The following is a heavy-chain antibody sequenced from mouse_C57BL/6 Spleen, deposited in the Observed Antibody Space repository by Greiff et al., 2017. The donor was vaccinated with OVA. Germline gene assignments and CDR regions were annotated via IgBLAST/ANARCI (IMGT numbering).Heavy chain of an antibody. Sequence: VQLQQPGAELVKPGASVKLSCKASGYTFTSYWMQWVKQRPGQGLEWIGEIDPSDSYTNYNQKFKGKATLTVDTSSSTAYMQLSSLTSEDSAVYYCARGAGNYWYFDVWGTGTTVTVSS. CDR2: IDPSDSYT. CDR1: GYTFTSYW. J-gene: IGHJ1*03. D-gene: IGHD2-1*01. V-gene: IGHV1-50*01. CDR3: ARGAGNYWYFDV.